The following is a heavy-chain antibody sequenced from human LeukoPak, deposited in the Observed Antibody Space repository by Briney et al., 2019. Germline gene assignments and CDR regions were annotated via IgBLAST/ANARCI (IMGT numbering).Heavy chain of an antibody. Sequence: GGSLRLSCAASGFTFSSYGMHWVRQAPGKGLDWVAYIRNDASNTYYADSVKGRFSISRDNSKNTVHLQMNSLIPEDTAVYYCAKRAGSAWSAGAWGQGTLVTASS. V-gene: IGHV3-30*02. CDR3: AKRAGSAWSAGA. CDR1: GFTFSSYG. CDR2: IRNDASNT. D-gene: IGHD3-10*01. J-gene: IGHJ5*02.